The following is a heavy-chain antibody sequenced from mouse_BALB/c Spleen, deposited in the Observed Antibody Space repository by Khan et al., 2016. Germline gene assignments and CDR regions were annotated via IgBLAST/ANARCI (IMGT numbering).Heavy chain of an antibody. CDR1: GFTFSDYY. CDR2: ISNGGDNT. Sequence: EVELVESGGGLVQPGGSLKLSCATSGFTFSDYYMYWVRQTPEKRLEWVAYISNGGDNTYYPDTVKGRFTISRDNAKNILYLQMSRLKSEDTAMYYCAGHLRNYGSPWDFDVWGAGTTVTVSS. J-gene: IGHJ1*01. CDR3: AGHLRNYGSPWDFDV. V-gene: IGHV5-12*02. D-gene: IGHD1-1*01.